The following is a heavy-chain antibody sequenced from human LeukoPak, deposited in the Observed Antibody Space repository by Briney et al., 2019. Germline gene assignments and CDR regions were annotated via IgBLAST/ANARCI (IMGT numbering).Heavy chain of an antibody. V-gene: IGHV3-7*01. CDR3: ARGGYCRSSDCYADAFDI. D-gene: IGHD2-2*01. J-gene: IGHJ3*02. CDR1: GFTFSNYW. Sequence: PGGSLRLSCTASGFTFSNYWMSGVRQAPGKGLEWVANIKQDGSEKYYVDSVKGRFTISRDNAMNSLYLQMNSLNAEDTAVYYCARGGYCRSSDCYADAFDIWGQGTMVTVSS. CDR2: IKQDGSEK.